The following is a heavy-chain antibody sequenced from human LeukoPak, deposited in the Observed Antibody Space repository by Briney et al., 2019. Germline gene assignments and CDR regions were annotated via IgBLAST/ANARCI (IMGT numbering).Heavy chain of an antibody. CDR3: ARGNNYGYDY. CDR1: GYTFTSYK. J-gene: IGHJ4*02. D-gene: IGHD5-18*01. Sequence: ASVKVSCKASGYTFTSYKMHWVRQAPGQGLEWMGIISISGGTTTYAQKFQGRVTMTRDTSTGTVYMELSSLGSEDTAIYYCARGNNYGYDYWGQGTLVTVSS. CDR2: ISISGGTT. V-gene: IGHV1-46*01.